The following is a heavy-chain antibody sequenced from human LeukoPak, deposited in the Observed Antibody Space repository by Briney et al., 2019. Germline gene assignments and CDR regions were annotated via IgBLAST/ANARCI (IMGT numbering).Heavy chain of an antibody. CDR1: GGSISSSTYY. V-gene: IGHV4-39*07. Sequence: SETLSLTCTVSGGSISSSTYYWSWVRQPPGKGLEWIGSIGSMYYSGNTYYNPSLKSRVTILVDVSKNQFSLKLSSVTAADTAVYYCARSAVAGPFDFWGQGTLVTVSS. CDR3: ARSAVAGPFDF. J-gene: IGHJ4*02. D-gene: IGHD6-19*01. CDR2: MYYSGNT.